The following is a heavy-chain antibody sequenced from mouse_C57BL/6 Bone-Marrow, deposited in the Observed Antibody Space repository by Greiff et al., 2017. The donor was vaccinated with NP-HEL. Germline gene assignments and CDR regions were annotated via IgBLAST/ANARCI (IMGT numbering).Heavy chain of an antibody. J-gene: IGHJ2*01. CDR1: GFNIKDDY. CDR2: IDPENGDT. D-gene: IGHD2-5*01. Sequence: EVQLVESGAELVRPGASVKLSCTASGFNIKDDYMHWVKQRPEQGLEWIGWIDPENGDTEYASKFQGKATITADTSSNTAYLQLSSLTSEDTAVYYCTTKGSNYGYYFDYWGQGTTLTVSS. CDR3: TTKGSNYGYYFDY. V-gene: IGHV14-4*01.